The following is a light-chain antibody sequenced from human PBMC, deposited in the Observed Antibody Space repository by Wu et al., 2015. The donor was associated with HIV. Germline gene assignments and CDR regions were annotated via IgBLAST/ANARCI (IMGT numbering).Light chain of an antibody. CDR1: QSISSGY. Sequence: EIVLTQSPGTLSLSPGERATLSCRVSQSISSGYLAWYQQKPGQAPRLLMYGASSRATDIPDRFSGSGSGTDFTLTIGRLEPDFAVYYCQQYATSPYNFGQGTKVEIK. CDR3: QQYATSPYN. V-gene: IGKV3-20*01. J-gene: IGKJ2*01. CDR2: GAS.